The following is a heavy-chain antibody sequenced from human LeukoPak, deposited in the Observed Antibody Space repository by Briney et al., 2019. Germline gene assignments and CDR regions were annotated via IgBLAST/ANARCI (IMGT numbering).Heavy chain of an antibody. J-gene: IGHJ6*03. CDR1: EVTISDYA. Sequence: PGGSLRLSCASSEVTISDYAMSWVRQAPGQGLEWVSAITDVITDDSVDGDTTFYADSVKGRFTISRDNSKNTTSLQMNSLRADDTAVYYCAKASSRYYDNSGPDYYYYYMDVWGKGTTVTVSS. CDR3: AKASSRYYDNSGPDYYYYYMDV. D-gene: IGHD3-22*01. CDR2: ITDVITDDSVDGDTT. V-gene: IGHV3-23*01.